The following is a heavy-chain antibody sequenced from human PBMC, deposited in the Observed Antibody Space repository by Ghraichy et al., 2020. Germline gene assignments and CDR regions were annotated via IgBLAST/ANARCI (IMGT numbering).Heavy chain of an antibody. J-gene: IGHJ4*02. CDR1: GFTFSSYA. D-gene: IGHD1-26*01. CDR2: ISDTGGST. CDR3: AKASPVGEDF. Sequence: GGSLRLSCAASGFTFSSYAMSWVRQAPGKGLEWVSTISDTGGSTYNADSVKGRFTISRDNSKNTVYLQMKSLRAEDTAVYYCAKASPVGEDFWGQETLVTVSS. V-gene: IGHV3-23*01.